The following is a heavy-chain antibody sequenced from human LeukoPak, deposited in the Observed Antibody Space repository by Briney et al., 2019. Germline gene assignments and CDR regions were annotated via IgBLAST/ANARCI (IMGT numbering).Heavy chain of an antibody. Sequence: GGSLRLSCTTSGFTFGDYAMSWVRQAPGKGLEWVSFIRRKAHGGTTEYAASVKGRFSSSRDDSKSIAYLQMNSLKAEDTAVYFCTRVTYYYDNSGYFHFDSWGQGSLVTVSS. CDR1: GFTFGDYA. D-gene: IGHD3-22*01. CDR3: TRVTYYYDNSGYFHFDS. V-gene: IGHV3-49*04. J-gene: IGHJ4*02. CDR2: IRRKAHGGTT.